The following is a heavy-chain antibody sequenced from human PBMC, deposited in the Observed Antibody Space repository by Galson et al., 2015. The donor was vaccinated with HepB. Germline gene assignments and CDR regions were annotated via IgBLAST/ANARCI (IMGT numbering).Heavy chain of an antibody. Sequence: SLRLSCAASGFTFSDYYMTWIRQAPGKGLEWLSYISSNTIYTNYADSVKGRFSISRDNVKNSAYLQMNSLRAEDTALYYCARVPHADHGDHAHFDYWGPGTLVTVSS. CDR2: ISSNTIYT. CDR3: ARVPHADHGDHAHFDY. D-gene: IGHD4/OR15-4a*01. J-gene: IGHJ4*02. CDR1: GFTFSDYY. V-gene: IGHV3-11*06.